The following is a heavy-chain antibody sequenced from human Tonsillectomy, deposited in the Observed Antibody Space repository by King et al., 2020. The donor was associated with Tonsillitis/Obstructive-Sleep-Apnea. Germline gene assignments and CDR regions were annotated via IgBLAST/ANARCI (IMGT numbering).Heavy chain of an antibody. Sequence: VQLQQWGAGLSKPSETLSLTCAVYGGSFSGYYWSWIRQPPGKGLEWIGEINHSGSTNYNPSLKSRVTISVDTSKNQFSLKLSSVTAADTAVYYCATSTTVTTWFDPWGQGTLVTVSS. J-gene: IGHJ5*02. CDR2: INHSGST. CDR1: GGSFSGYY. D-gene: IGHD4-17*01. CDR3: ATSTTVTTWFDP. V-gene: IGHV4-34*01.